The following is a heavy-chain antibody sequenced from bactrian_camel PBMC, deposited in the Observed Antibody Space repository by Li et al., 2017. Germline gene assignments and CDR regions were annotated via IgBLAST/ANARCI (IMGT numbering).Heavy chain of an antibody. CDR1: GYTYSSYW. CDR2: INNGGDNT. V-gene: IGHV3S1*01. D-gene: IGHD5*01. CDR3: AAEEDYGLEMCLGFRDYEYTD. Sequence: VQLVESGGGLVQAGGSLRLSCAASGYTYSSYWMYWVRQAPGKGLEWVSTINNGGDNTYYADSVKGRFTISRDNAKNTLTLQMNNLKPEDTRSYYCAAEEDYGLEMCLGFRDYEYTDWGQGTQVTVS. J-gene: IGHJ4*01.